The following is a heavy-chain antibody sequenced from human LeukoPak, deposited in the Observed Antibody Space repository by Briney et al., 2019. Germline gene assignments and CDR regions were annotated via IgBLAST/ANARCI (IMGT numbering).Heavy chain of an antibody. CDR2: IIPIFGTA. CDR1: GGTFSNYA. D-gene: IGHD6-13*01. CDR3: ARHPLGSWYGGDWFDP. V-gene: IGHV1-69*06. Sequence: SVKVSCKASGGTFSNYAISWVRQAPGQGLEWMGGIIPIFGTANYAQKFRGRVTITADKSTRTAYMELSSLRSEDTAVYYCARHPLGSWYGGDWFDPWGQGTLVTVSS. J-gene: IGHJ5*02.